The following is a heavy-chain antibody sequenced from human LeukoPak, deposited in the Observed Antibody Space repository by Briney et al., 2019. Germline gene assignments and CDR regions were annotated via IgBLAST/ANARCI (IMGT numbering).Heavy chain of an antibody. CDR3: ARCLTDVPRCYYYYGMDV. D-gene: IGHD3-16*01. CDR2: IIPIFGTA. Sequence: SVKVSRKASGGTFSSYAISWVRQAPGQGLEWMGGIIPIFGTANYAQKFQGRVTITADKSTSTAYMELSSLRSEDTAVYYCARCLTDVPRCYYYYGMDVWGQGTTVTVSS. V-gene: IGHV1-69*06. J-gene: IGHJ6*02. CDR1: GGTFSSYA.